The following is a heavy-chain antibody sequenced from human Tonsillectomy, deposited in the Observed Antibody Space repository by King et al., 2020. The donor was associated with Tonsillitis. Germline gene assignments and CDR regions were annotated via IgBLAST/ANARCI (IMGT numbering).Heavy chain of an antibody. D-gene: IGHD2-15*01. CDR2: IYYSGST. CDR3: AREQSPVLDYFYMDV. J-gene: IGHJ6*02. V-gene: IGHV4-39*07. Sequence: QLQESGPGLVKPSETLSLTCSVSGGSISSSSYYWGWIRQPPGKGLEWIGTIYYSGSTFYNPSLKSRVTISVDTSKNQFSLKLSSVTAADTAVYYCAREQSPVLDYFYMDVWGRGPTVTVSS. CDR1: GGSISSSSYY.